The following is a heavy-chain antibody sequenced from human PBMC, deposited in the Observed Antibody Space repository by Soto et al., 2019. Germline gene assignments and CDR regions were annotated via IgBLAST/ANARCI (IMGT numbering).Heavy chain of an antibody. CDR2: IYPTGTT. J-gene: IGHJ6*02. V-gene: IGHV4-30-2*06. CDR1: GGSISSCGYS. Sequence: QLQLRESGSGLVKPSETLSLTCTVSGGSISSCGYSWSWIRQSPEKGLEWLGCIYPTGTTYYHPSVKSRVTISVDTSRNQFSLNLTSVTAADTAVYFCARAPPGPSPRWVLWGQGTTVTVSS. D-gene: IGHD3-10*01. CDR3: ARAPPGPSPRWVL.